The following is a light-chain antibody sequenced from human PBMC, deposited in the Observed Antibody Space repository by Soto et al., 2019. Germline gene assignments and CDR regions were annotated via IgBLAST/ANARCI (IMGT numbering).Light chain of an antibody. V-gene: IGKV1-5*01. Sequence: DSQMTQSPSTLSASVGDRVTSTCRASQSISSWLAWYQQKPGKAPKLLIYHASSLESGVPSRFSGSGSGTEFTLTISSLQPDDFATYYCQQYNSYSQTFGQGTKVDIK. J-gene: IGKJ1*01. CDR2: HAS. CDR3: QQYNSYSQT. CDR1: QSISSW.